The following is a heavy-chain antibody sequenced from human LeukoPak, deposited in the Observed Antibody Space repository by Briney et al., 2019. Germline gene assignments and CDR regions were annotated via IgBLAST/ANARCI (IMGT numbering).Heavy chain of an antibody. CDR3: AREADTAMYSWFDP. CDR2: IIPIFGTA. D-gene: IGHD5-18*01. J-gene: IGHJ5*02. Sequence: SVKVSCKASGGTFSSYAISWVRQAPGQGLEWMGGIIPIFGTANYAQKFQGRVTITTDESTSTVYMELSSLRSEDTAVYYCAREADTAMYSWFDPWGHGTLVTVSS. V-gene: IGHV1-69*05. CDR1: GGTFSSYA.